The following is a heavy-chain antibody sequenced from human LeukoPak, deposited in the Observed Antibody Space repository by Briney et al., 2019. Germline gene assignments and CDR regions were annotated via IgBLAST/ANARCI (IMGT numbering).Heavy chain of an antibody. D-gene: IGHD3-16*02. Sequence: ASVKVSCKASGYTFTSYDINWVRQATGQGLEWMGWMNPNSGNTGYAQKFQGRVTMTRNTSISTAYMELSSLRSEDTAVYYCTRGPYYDYVWGSYRDYNWFDPWGQGTLVTVSS. CDR3: TRGPYYDYVWGSYRDYNWFDP. J-gene: IGHJ5*02. CDR2: MNPNSGNT. V-gene: IGHV1-8*01. CDR1: GYTFTSYD.